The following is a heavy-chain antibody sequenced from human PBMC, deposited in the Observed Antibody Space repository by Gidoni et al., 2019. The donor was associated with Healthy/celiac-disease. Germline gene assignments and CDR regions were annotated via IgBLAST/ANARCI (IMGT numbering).Heavy chain of an antibody. D-gene: IGHD4-17*01. J-gene: IGHJ4*02. CDR2: IIPIFCTA. Sequence: APGQGLEWMGGIIPIFCTANYAQKFQGRVTITADESTSTAYMELSSLRSEDTAVYYCARGYGDGDFDYWGQGTLVTVSS. CDR3: ARGYGDGDFDY. V-gene: IGHV1-69*01.